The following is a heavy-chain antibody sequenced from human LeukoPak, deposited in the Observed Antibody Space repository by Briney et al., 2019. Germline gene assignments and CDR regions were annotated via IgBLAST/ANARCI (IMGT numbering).Heavy chain of an antibody. J-gene: IGHJ4*02. Sequence: SETLSLTCTVSGGSISSHYWSWIWQPPGKGLEWIGYISYSGSTNYNTSLKRRVTISVDTPKNQLSLTLSSVTAADTAVYYCARVPGGYNCGVLFYVDCWGQGTLVTVSS. CDR1: GGSISSHY. V-gene: IGHV4-59*11. CDR2: ISYSGST. D-gene: IGHD5-18*01. CDR3: ARVPGGYNCGVLFYVDC.